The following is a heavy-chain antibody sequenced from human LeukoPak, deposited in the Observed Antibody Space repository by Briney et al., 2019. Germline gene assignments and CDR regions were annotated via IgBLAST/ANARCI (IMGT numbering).Heavy chain of an antibody. V-gene: IGHV4-59*08. CDR2: IYYNGNT. CDR3: ARVLGDGYSDY. Sequence: GSLRLSCAASGFTFSSYAMPWIRQPPGKGLDWIGYIYYNGNTNYNPSLKSRVTISVDTSKNQFSLNLSSVTAADTAVYYCARVLGDGYSDYWGQGTLVTVSS. D-gene: IGHD5-24*01. J-gene: IGHJ4*02. CDR1: GFTFSSYA.